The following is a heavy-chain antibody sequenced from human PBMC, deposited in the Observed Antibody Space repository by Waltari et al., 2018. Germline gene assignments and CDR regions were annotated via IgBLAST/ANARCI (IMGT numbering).Heavy chain of an antibody. V-gene: IGHV1-3*01. CDR1: GYTFSSYV. D-gene: IGHD6-19*01. CDR3: ARAGWLDF. J-gene: IGHJ4*02. CDR2: INAASTFT. Sequence: QVQLVQSGAEVKKPGASVKISCKASGYTFSSYVMHWVRQAPGQGLEWMGWINAASTFTRDSEKFQGRITITKDTSASTSYMELNRLTYEDTAVYYCARAGWLDFWGQGTLITVTS.